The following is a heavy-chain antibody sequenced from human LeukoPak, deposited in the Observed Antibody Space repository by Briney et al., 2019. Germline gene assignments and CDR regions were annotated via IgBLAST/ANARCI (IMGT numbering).Heavy chain of an antibody. CDR1: GFTFSSYA. J-gene: IGHJ3*02. Sequence: GGSLRLSCAASGFTFSSYAMSWVRQAPGKWLEWVSGISGSGGSTYYADSVKGRFTISRDNSKNTLYLQMNSLRAEDTAVYHCAKGRYDYDNSDAFEIWGQGTMVTVSS. CDR2: ISGSGGST. V-gene: IGHV3-23*01. CDR3: AKGRYDYDNSDAFEI. D-gene: IGHD3-22*01.